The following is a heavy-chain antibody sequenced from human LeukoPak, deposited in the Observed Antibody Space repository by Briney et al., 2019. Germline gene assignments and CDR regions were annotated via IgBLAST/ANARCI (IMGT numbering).Heavy chain of an antibody. D-gene: IGHD5-18*01. CDR2: INHSGST. CDR1: GGSFSGYY. Sequence: PSETLSLTCAVYGGSFSGYYWSWIRQPPGKGLEWIGEINHSGSTNYNPSLKSRVTISVDTSKNQFSLKLSSVNAADTAVYYCARGFRRGYSYDRRGYYFDYWGQGTLVTVSS. J-gene: IGHJ4*02. CDR3: ARGFRRGYSYDRRGYYFDY. V-gene: IGHV4-34*01.